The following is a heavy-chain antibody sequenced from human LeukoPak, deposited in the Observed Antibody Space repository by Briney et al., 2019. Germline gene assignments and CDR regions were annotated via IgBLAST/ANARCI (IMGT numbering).Heavy chain of an antibody. Sequence: SVKVSFKASGGTFSIYAISWVRQAPGQGREWMGRIIPIFGIANYAQKFQGRVTITADKSTSTAYMELSSLRSEDTAVYYCASLDGYCSGGSCYSPDYYGMDVWGQGTTVTVFS. CDR2: IIPIFGIA. CDR3: ASLDGYCSGGSCYSPDYYGMDV. CDR1: GGTFSIYA. V-gene: IGHV1-69*17. J-gene: IGHJ6*02. D-gene: IGHD2-15*01.